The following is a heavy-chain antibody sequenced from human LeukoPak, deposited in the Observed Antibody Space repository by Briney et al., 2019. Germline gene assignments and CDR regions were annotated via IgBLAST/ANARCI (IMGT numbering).Heavy chain of an antibody. Sequence: GRSLRLSCASSGFTFSSYGMRWVRQAPGKGLEWVAVIWYDGSNKYYADSVKGRVTISRDNFKNTLYLQMNSLRAADTAVSYCARGPDSSGWYFDYWGQGPLVTVSS. J-gene: IGHJ4*02. V-gene: IGHV3-33*01. CDR2: IWYDGSNK. CDR3: ARGPDSSGWYFDY. CDR1: GFTFSSYG. D-gene: IGHD6-19*01.